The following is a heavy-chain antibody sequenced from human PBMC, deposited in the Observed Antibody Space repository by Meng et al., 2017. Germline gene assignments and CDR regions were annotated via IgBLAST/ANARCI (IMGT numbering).Heavy chain of an antibody. Sequence: GESLKISCKGSGFSFTSYWIGWVRQIPGKGLEWVGIIYPGDSDTRYSPSFQGHVTISADKSIITAYLQWSSLKASDTAMYYCASLWGVNLHTHNYYGMDFWGQGTLVTVSS. D-gene: IGHD1-14*01. V-gene: IGHV5-51*01. CDR1: GFSFTSYW. J-gene: IGHJ6*02. CDR3: ASLWGVNLHTHNYYGMDF. CDR2: IYPGDSDT.